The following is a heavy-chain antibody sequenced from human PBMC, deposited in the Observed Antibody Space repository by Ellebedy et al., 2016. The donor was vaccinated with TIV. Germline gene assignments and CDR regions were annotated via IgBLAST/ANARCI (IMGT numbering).Heavy chain of an antibody. D-gene: IGHD3-10*01. CDR3: AKRGGSGSYYNGFGY. Sequence: PGGSLRLSCAASGFTFSSYAMSWVRQAPGKGLEWVSAISGSGGSTYYADSVKGRFTISRANSKKTLYLQMNSLRAEDTAVYYCAKRGGSGSYYNGFGYWGQGTLVTVSS. V-gene: IGHV3-23*01. CDR2: ISGSGGST. J-gene: IGHJ4*02. CDR1: GFTFSSYA.